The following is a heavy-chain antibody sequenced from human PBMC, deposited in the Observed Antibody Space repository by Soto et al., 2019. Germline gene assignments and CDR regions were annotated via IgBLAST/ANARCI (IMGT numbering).Heavy chain of an antibody. Sequence: SETLSLTCSVSGGSLSRSTYYWGWIRQPPGKGLEWIGSIYNTGNTYSNPSLKSRVTISVDTSRNQFSLKLSSVTATDTAVYYCARARGLDTIDYWGQGTLVTVSS. V-gene: IGHV4-39*01. CDR3: ARARGLDTIDY. CDR2: IYNTGNT. D-gene: IGHD2-15*01. CDR1: GGSLSRSTYY. J-gene: IGHJ4*02.